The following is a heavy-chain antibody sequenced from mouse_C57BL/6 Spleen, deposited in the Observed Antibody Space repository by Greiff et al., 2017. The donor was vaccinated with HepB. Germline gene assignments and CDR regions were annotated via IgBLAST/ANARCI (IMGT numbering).Heavy chain of an antibody. V-gene: IGHV5-4*01. CDR3: ARDPITTASEGFAY. D-gene: IGHD1-1*01. CDR1: GFTFSSYA. Sequence: EVNLVESGGGLVKPGGSLKLSCAASGFTFSSYAMSWVRQTPEKRLEWVATISDGGSYTYYPDNVKGRFTISRDNAKNNLYLQMSHLKSEDTAMYYCARDPITTASEGFAYWGQGTLVTVSA. CDR2: ISDGGSYT. J-gene: IGHJ3*01.